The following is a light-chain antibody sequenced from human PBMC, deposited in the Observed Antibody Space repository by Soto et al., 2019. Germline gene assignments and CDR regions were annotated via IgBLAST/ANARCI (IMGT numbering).Light chain of an antibody. CDR2: GNS. CDR3: QSYESSLGGYV. CDR1: SSNIGAGYD. Sequence: QSVLTQPPSVSGAPGQRVTISCTGSSSNIGAGYDVHWYQQLPGTAPKLLIYGNSNRPSGVPDRFSGSKSGTSASLAITGLKAEDEADYYSQSYESSLGGYVFGTGTKRTVL. J-gene: IGLJ1*01. V-gene: IGLV1-40*01.